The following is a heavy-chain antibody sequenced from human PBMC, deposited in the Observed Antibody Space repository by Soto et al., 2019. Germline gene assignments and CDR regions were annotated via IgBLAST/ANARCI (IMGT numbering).Heavy chain of an antibody. CDR1: GGSISSSSYY. V-gene: IGHV4-39*01. CDR2: IYYSGST. Sequence: SETLSLTCTASGGSISSSSYYWGWIRQPPGKGLEWIGSIYYSGSTYYNPSLKSRVTISVDTSKNQFSLKLSSVTAEETDVYYCASGGTWLIYYYHQGMDVWGQGNPVTVSS. CDR3: ASGGTWLIYYYHQGMDV. D-gene: IGHD3-22*01. J-gene: IGHJ6*02.